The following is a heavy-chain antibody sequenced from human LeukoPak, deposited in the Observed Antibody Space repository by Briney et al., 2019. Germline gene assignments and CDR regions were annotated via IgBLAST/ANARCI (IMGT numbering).Heavy chain of an antibody. CDR2: IWYDGSNK. D-gene: IGHD6-13*01. Sequence: PGRSLRLSCAASGFTFSSYGMHWVRQAPGKGLEWVAVIWYDGSNKYYADSVKGRFTISRDNSKNTLYLQMNSLRAEDTAVYYCAREKGIAAAGTAFDYWGQGTLVTVSS. V-gene: IGHV3-33*01. CDR1: GFTFSSYG. CDR3: AREKGIAAAGTAFDY. J-gene: IGHJ4*02.